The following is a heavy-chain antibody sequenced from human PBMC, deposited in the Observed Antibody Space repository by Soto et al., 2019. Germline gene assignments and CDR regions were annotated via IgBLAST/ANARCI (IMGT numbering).Heavy chain of an antibody. CDR3: ARLGVAETQGPYSDSIGYYWMVFDY. V-gene: IGHV2-5*02. CDR1: GFSLNTRGMG. CDR2: IFWDDDT. Sequence: QITLKESGPTLVKPTQTLTLTCSFSGFSLNTRGMGVACIRKPPGKALEWLALIFWDDDTRYSPSLKRRLTSTKDTSKNQVVLTMTSGDPVDTATYYCARLGVAETQGPYSDSIGYYWMVFDYWGEGALVSASA. J-gene: IGHJ4*02. D-gene: IGHD3-22*01.